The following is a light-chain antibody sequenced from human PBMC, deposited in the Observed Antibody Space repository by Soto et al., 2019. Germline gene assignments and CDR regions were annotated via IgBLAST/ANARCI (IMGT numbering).Light chain of an antibody. CDR2: EGS. CDR3: CSYAGSSTPHVV. CDR1: SSDVGGYNL. Sequence: QSALTQPASVSGSPGQSITISCTGTSSDVGGYNLVSWYQQHPGKAPKLMIYEGSKRPSGVSNRFSGSKSGNTASLTISGLQAEDEADDYCCSYAGSSTPHVVFGGGTKLTVL. J-gene: IGLJ2*01. V-gene: IGLV2-23*01.